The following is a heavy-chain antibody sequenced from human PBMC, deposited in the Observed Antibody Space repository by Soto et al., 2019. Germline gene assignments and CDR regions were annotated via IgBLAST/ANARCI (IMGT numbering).Heavy chain of an antibody. D-gene: IGHD3-3*01. Sequence: QVXLVQSGAEVXXXXXSVKVSCKASGYTFNSYGVSWVRQAPGQXLXWMGWISAYNGNTKYSQNLQGXVXXXXXTXXXXXXXXXXXXXXXXXXXYXCARYXWSGXLPXXFDQWGQGXLVTVSX. J-gene: IGHJ4*02. V-gene: IGHV1-18*01. CDR1: GYTFNSYG. CDR2: ISAYNGNT. CDR3: ARYXWSGXLPXXFDQ.